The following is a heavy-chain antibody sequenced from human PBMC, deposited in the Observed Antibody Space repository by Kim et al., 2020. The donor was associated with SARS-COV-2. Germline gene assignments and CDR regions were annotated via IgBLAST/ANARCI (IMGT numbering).Heavy chain of an antibody. V-gene: IGHV3-9*01. J-gene: IGHJ3*02. Sequence: IGYADSEKGRLTISRDNAKNSLYLQMNSLRAEDTALYYCAKDITSFDAFDIWGQGTMVTVSS. CDR2: I. D-gene: IGHD3-10*01. CDR3: AKDITSFDAFDI.